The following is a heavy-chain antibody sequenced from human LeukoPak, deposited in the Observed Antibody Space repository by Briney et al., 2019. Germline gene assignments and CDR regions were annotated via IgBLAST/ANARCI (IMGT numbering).Heavy chain of an antibody. D-gene: IGHD3-22*01. CDR3: ARVVGSWYYYDSSGYTDY. J-gene: IGHJ4*02. CDR1: GYTFTGYY. V-gene: IGHV1-2*02. Sequence: ASVKVSCKASGYTFTGYYMHWVRQAPGQGLEWMGWINPNSGGTNYAQKFQGRVTMTRDTSISTAYMELSRLRFDDTAVYYCARVVGSWYYYDSSGYTDYWGQGTLVTVSS. CDR2: INPNSGGT.